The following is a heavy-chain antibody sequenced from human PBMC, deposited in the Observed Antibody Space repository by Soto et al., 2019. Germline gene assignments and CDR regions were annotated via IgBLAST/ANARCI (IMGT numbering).Heavy chain of an antibody. CDR2: IYYSGST. Sequence: QVQLQESGPGLVKPSQTLSLTCTVSGGSISSGGYYWSWIRQHPGKGLEWIGYIYYSGSTYYNPSLKTRVTISVDTSKNQFSLKLSSVTAADTAVYYCARDCSGGSCRSAMDVWGQGTTVTVSS. V-gene: IGHV4-31*03. J-gene: IGHJ6*02. CDR1: GGSISSGGYY. CDR3: ARDCSGGSCRSAMDV. D-gene: IGHD2-15*01.